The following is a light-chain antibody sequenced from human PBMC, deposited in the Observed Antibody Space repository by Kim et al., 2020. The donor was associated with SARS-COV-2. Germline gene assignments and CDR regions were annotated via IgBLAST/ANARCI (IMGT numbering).Light chain of an antibody. V-gene: IGKV3-15*01. CDR3: HKYNTWQK. CDR1: QSLSGN. J-gene: IGKJ2*01. CDR2: RAS. Sequence: EIVLTQSPATLSVSPGERATLSCRASQSLSGNLAWYQQKPGQAPRLLIYRASTRAAGVPDRFSGTGSATDFTLTISSLQSEDFALYYCHKYNTWQKFGQGTKVDIK.